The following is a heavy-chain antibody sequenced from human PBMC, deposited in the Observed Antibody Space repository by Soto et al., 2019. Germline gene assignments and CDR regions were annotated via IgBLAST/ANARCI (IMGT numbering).Heavy chain of an antibody. CDR1: GFTFSSYS. CDR3: ARTHYGSNEFDI. CDR2: ISSSSSYI. D-gene: IGHD3-10*01. V-gene: IGHV3-21*01. J-gene: IGHJ3*02. Sequence: GGSLRLSCAASGFTFSSYSVNWVRQAPGKGLEWVSSISSSSSYIYYADSVKGRFTISRDNAKNSLYLQMNSLRAEDTAVYYCARTHYGSNEFDIWGQGTMVTVSS.